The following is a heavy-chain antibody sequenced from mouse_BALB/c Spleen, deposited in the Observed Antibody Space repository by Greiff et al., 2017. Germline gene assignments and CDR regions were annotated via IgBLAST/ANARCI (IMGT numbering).Heavy chain of an antibody. CDR2: ISCYNGAT. D-gene: IGHD2-4*01. V-gene: IGHV1S34*01. J-gene: IGHJ4*01. Sequence: LVKTGASVKISCKASGYSFTGYYMHWVKQSHGKSLEWIGYISCYNGATSYNQKFKGKATFTVDTSSSTAYMQFNSLTSEDSAVYYCAREGYDYDGGTIYDAMDYWGQGTSVTVSS. CDR1: GYSFTGYY. CDR3: AREGYDYDGGTIYDAMDY.